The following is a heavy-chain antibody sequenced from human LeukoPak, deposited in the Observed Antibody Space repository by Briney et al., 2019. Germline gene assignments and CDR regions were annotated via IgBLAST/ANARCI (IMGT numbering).Heavy chain of an antibody. CDR1: GYTFIGYY. CDR2: ISPNTGAT. CDR3: ARDSVYDY. D-gene: IGHD5/OR15-5a*01. Sequence: ASVKVSCKTSGYTFIGYYLHWVRQAPGQGLEWVGWISPNTGATKYAQKFQGRVTMTRDTSITTAYMEVSRLRYDDTAVYYCARDSVYDYWGQGTLVTVSS. J-gene: IGHJ4*02. V-gene: IGHV1-2*02.